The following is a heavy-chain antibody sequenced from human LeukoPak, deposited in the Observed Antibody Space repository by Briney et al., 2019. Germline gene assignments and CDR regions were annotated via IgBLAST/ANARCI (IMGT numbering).Heavy chain of an antibody. CDR2: FDPEDGET. V-gene: IGHV1-24*01. CDR3: ATDRTTYGDSRRGYFDY. J-gene: IGHJ4*02. CDR1: GYTLTELS. D-gene: IGHD4-17*01. Sequence: GASVKVSCKVSGYTLTELSIHWVRQAPGKGLEWMGGFDPEDGETIYAQKFQGRVTMTEDTSTDTAYMELSSLRSEDTAVYYCATDRTTYGDSRRGYFDYWGQGTLVTVSS.